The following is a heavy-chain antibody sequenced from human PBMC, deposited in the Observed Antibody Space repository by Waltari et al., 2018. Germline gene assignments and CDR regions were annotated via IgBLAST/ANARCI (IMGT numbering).Heavy chain of an antibody. V-gene: IGHV3-23*01. CDR1: GFIFSNYA. CDR3: ANYGSGWLFPFY. CDR2: ISSIGGST. Sequence: EVQLLQSGGGLVQPGGSLRLSCAASGFIFSNYAMTWVRQAPGKGLEWGSTISSIGGSTYYADSVRGRFTISRDSSKNILYLQMNSLKDEDTAVYYCANYGSGWLFPFYWGQGTLVTVSS. J-gene: IGHJ4*02. D-gene: IGHD6-19*01.